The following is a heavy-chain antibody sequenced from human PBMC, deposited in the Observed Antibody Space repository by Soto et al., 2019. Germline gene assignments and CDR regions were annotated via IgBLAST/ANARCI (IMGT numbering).Heavy chain of an antibody. V-gene: IGHV3-53*01. CDR3: ASSLLPWVRKPPYY. CDR2: IYDDGDDV. J-gene: IGHJ4*02. D-gene: IGHD3-10*01. CDR1: GFTVRNNY. Sequence: PGGSLRLSCTASGFTVRNNYMSWVRQAAGKGLEWVSTIYDDGDDVFYADSVRGRFSVSRDNSKSTLYLQMNSPRADDTAVYYCASSLLPWVRKPPYYWGLGALVTVSS.